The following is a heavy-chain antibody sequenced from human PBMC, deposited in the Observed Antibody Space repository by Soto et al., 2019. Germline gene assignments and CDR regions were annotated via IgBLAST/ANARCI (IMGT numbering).Heavy chain of an antibody. CDR3: ARHPYSAPYIVVVATAIVLDAFDI. CDR2: MYYSGST. J-gene: IGHJ3*02. CDR1: GGSIGSSSYY. V-gene: IGHV4-39*01. Sequence: SETLSLTCTVSGGSIGSSSYYWGWIRQPPGKGLEWIGSMYYSGSTFSNPSLKSRVTISVDTSKNQLSLKLSSVTASDTAVYYCARHPYSAPYIVVVATAIVLDAFDIWGQGTMVTVSS. D-gene: IGHD2-2*01.